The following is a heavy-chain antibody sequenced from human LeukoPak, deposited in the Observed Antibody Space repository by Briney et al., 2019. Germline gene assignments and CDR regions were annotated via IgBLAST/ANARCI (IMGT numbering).Heavy chain of an antibody. D-gene: IGHD4-17*01. CDR1: GASISSSGYY. J-gene: IGHJ4*02. Sequence: SETLSLTCTVSGASISSSGYYWGWVRQPPGRGLERIGSMSYSGTTWYNPSLKSPVTISADTWESHLSLKLTSVTAADTAIYYCANRGIYGYFDHWGQGTLVTVSS. CDR3: ANRGIYGYFDH. CDR2: MSYSGTT. V-gene: IGHV4-39*02.